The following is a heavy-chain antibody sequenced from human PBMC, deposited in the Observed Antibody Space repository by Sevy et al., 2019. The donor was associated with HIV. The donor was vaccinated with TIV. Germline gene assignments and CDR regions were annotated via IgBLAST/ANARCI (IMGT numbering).Heavy chain of an antibody. J-gene: IGHJ6*02. CDR3: ASEGWCSSTSCYTGVYYYGMDV. Sequence: ASVKVSCKASGYTFTGYYMHWVRQAPGQGLEWMGWINPNSGGTNYAQKFQGRVTMTRNTSISTANMELRRLRSDDTAVYYCASEGWCSSTSCYTGVYYYGMDVWGQGTTVTVSS. CDR1: GYTFTGYY. CDR2: INPNSGGT. D-gene: IGHD2-2*02. V-gene: IGHV1-2*02.